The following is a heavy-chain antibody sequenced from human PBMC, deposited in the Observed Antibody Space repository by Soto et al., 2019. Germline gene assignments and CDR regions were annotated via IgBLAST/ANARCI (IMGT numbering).Heavy chain of an antibody. CDR1: GYTFSSYG. CDR3: ARDCSSTSCYWAFDY. D-gene: IGHD2-2*01. CDR2: INAGNGNT. Sequence: ASVKVSCKASGYTFSSYGISWVRQAPGQGLEWMGWINAGNGNTKYSQKFQGRVTITRDTSASTAYMELSSLRSEDTAVYYCARDCSSTSCYWAFDYWGQGTLVTVSS. V-gene: IGHV1-3*01. J-gene: IGHJ4*02.